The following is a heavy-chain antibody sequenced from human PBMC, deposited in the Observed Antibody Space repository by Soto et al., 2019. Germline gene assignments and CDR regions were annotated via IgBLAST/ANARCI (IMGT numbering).Heavy chain of an antibody. Sequence: LRLSCAASGFTFSSYNMNWVRQAPGKGLEWVSSISSSVSYIFYADSVKGRFTISRDNAKSSLFLQMNSLRAEDTAVYYCARALSGSYTFDYWGQGTLVTVSS. D-gene: IGHD1-26*01. J-gene: IGHJ4*02. V-gene: IGHV3-21*01. CDR2: ISSSVSYI. CDR1: GFTFSSYN. CDR3: ARALSGSYTFDY.